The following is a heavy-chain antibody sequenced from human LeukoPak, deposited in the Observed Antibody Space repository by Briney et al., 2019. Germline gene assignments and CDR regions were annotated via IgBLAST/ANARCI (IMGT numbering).Heavy chain of an antibody. V-gene: IGHV1-2*02. CDR1: GYTFTGYY. D-gene: IGHD3-10*01. CDR3: ARTSYYYGSGSYHYFDY. J-gene: IGHJ4*02. Sequence: ASVKVSCKASGYTFTGYYMHWVRQAPGQGLEWMGWINPNSGGTNYAQKFQGRVLMTRDTSISTAYLELSSLKSDDTAVYYCARTSYYYGSGSYHYFDYWGQGTLVTVSS. CDR2: INPNSGGT.